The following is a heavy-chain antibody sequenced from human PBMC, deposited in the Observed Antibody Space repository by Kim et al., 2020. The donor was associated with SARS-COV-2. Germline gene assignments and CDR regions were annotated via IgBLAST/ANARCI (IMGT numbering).Heavy chain of an antibody. J-gene: IGHJ4*02. CDR3: AKTVPELLWFGELFPGKEYLDY. CDR2: ISYDGSNK. V-gene: IGHV3-30*18. CDR1: GFTFSSYG. D-gene: IGHD3-10*01. Sequence: GGSLRLSCAASGFTFSSYGMHWVRQAPGKGLEWVAVISYDGSNKYYADSVKGRFTISRDNSKNTLYLQMNSLRAEDTAVYYCAKTVPELLWFGELFPGKEYLDYWGQGTLVTVSS.